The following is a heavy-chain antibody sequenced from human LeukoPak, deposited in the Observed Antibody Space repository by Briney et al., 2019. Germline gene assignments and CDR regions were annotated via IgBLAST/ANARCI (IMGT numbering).Heavy chain of an antibody. V-gene: IGHV4-34*01. D-gene: IGHD3-10*01. CDR2: INHSGST. CDR1: GGSFSGYY. CDR3: ARGGGSGSYHYYGMDV. J-gene: IGHJ6*02. Sequence: SETLSLTCAVYGGSFSGYYWSWIRQPPGKGLEWIGEINHSGSTNYNPSLKSRVTISVDTSKNQFSLKLSSVTAADTAVYYCARGGGSGSYHYYGMDVWGQGTTVTVSS.